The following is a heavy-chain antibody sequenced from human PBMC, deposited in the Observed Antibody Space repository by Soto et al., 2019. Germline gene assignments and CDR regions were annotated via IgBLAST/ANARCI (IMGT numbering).Heavy chain of an antibody. Sequence: QVQLVQSGAEVKKPGSSVRVSCTASGDTFSRYTLSWVRQAPGEGLEWMGRVIPTLGMADYPLKFQGRVTITADKSTSTAYMVMSSLRSEATAIYYCATNYVSVSAPFDFWGQGTLLTVSS. V-gene: IGHV1-69*02. J-gene: IGHJ4*02. CDR3: ATNYVSVSAPFDF. D-gene: IGHD3-10*01. CDR1: GDTFSRYT. CDR2: VIPTLGMA.